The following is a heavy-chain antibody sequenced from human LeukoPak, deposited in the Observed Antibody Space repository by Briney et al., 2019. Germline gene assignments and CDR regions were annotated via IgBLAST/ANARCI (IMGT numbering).Heavy chain of an antibody. D-gene: IGHD3-22*01. J-gene: IGHJ4*02. CDR1: GYTFTSYG. CDR2: ISAYNGNT. V-gene: IGHV1-18*01. CDR3: ARALGYYDSSGYEDY. Sequence: ASVKVSCKASGYTFTSYGISWVRQAPGQGLEWMGWISAYNGNTNYAQKLQGRVTMTTDTSTSTAYMELRSLRSDDTAVYYCARALGYYDSSGYEDYWGQGTLVTVSS.